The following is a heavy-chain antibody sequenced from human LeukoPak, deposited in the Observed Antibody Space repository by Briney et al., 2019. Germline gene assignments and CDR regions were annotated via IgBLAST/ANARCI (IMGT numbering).Heavy chain of an antibody. CDR3: ARLYLPATRFDY. CDR2: INPSGGST. Sequence: ASEKVSCKASGYTFTSYYMHWVRQAPGQGLEWMGIINPSGGSTSYAQKFQGRVTMTRDMSTSTVYMELSSLRSEDTAVYYCARLYLPATRFDYWGQGTLVTVSS. J-gene: IGHJ4*02. D-gene: IGHD5-24*01. CDR1: GYTFTSYY. V-gene: IGHV1-46*01.